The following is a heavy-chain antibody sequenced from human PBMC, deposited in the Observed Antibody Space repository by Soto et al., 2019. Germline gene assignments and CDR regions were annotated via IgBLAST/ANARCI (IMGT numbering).Heavy chain of an antibody. D-gene: IGHD5-12*01. CDR1: GFTFSRCD. CDR3: ARECVDTVTSITIPFDY. Sequence: GGSLRLSCATSGFTFSRCDMNWVRQAPGKGLEWVSFISSSASYMYYADSAKGRFTISRDNSKKSLYLQMNSLRADDTAVYYCARECVDTVTSITIPFDYWGQGALVTSPQ. CDR2: ISSSASYM. V-gene: IGHV3-21*01. J-gene: IGHJ4*02.